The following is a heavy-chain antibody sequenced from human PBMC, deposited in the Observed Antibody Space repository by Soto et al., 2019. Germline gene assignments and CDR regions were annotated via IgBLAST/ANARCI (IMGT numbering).Heavy chain of an antibody. CDR2: LFGGGSGI. Sequence: GGSLRLSCAASGFTFRTYAMSWVRQAPGKGLVWVSGLFGGGSGISYADSVKGRFTISRDNAKNTLYLQMNSLRAEDTAVYYCARDSGRFGELPPDYWGQGTLVTVSS. D-gene: IGHD3-10*01. J-gene: IGHJ4*02. CDR3: ARDSGRFGELPPDY. V-gene: IGHV3-23*01. CDR1: GFTFRTYA.